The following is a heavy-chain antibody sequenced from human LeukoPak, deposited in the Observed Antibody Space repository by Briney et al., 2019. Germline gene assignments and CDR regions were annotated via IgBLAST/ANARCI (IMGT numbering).Heavy chain of an antibody. D-gene: IGHD3-10*01. J-gene: IGHJ5*02. Sequence: SETLSLTCAVSGGSISSTNWWTWVRQPPGKGLEWIGGIYHSGSTNYNPSLKSRVTISVDTSKDQFSLKLSSVTAADTAVYYCAKVVRGVIRGPWFDPWGQGTLVTVSS. V-gene: IGHV4-4*02. CDR1: GGSISSTNW. CDR2: IYHSGST. CDR3: AKVVRGVIRGPWFDP.